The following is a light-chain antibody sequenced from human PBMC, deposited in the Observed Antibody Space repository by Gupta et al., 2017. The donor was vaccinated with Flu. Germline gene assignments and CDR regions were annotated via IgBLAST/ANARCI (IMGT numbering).Light chain of an antibody. J-gene: IGLJ2*01. CDR3: QAWDSSTAWV. CDR1: KLGDKY. CDR2: QDS. V-gene: IGLV3-1*01. Sequence: SYEVTQPPSVSVSPGQTASITCSGDKLGDKYACWYQQKPGQSPVLVIYQDSKRPPGIPERFSGSNSGNTATLTISATQAMDEADYYCQAWDSSTAWVFGGGTKLTVL.